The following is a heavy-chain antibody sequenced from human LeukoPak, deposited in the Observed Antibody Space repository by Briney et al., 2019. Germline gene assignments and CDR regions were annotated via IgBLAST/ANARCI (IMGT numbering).Heavy chain of an antibody. J-gene: IGHJ3*02. CDR1: GGTFSSCA. CDR2: IIPIFGTA. V-gene: IGHV1-69*05. CDR3: AREGGEGEGAFDI. D-gene: IGHD1-26*01. Sequence: SVKVSCKASGGTFSSCAISWVRQAPGQGLEWMGRIIPIFGTANYAQKFQGRVTITTDESTSPAYMELSSLRSEDTAVYYCAREGGEGEGAFDIWGQGTMVTVSS.